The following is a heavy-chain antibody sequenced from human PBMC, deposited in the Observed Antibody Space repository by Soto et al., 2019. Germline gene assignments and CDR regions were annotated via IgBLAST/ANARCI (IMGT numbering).Heavy chain of an antibody. CDR2: ISAYNGNT. V-gene: IGHV1-18*01. Sequence: ASVKVSCKASGYTIISYGISWVRQAPGQGLEWMGWISAYNGNTNYAQKLQGRVTITTDTSASTAYMELSSLRSEDTAVYYCARDLGGWPDYWGQGTLVTVSS. J-gene: IGHJ4*02. D-gene: IGHD2-15*01. CDR1: GYTIISYG. CDR3: ARDLGGWPDY.